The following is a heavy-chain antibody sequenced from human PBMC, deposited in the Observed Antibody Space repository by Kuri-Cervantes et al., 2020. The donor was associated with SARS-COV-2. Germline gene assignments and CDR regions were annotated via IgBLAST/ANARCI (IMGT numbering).Heavy chain of an antibody. D-gene: IGHD2-15*01. CDR1: GYTFTSYG. V-gene: IGHV1-18*01. Sequence: ASVKVSCKASGYTFTSYGISWVRQAPGQGLEWMGWISAYNGNTNYAQKLQGRVTMTTDTSTSTAYMELRSLRSDDTAVYYCARVYCSGGSCYSLDCWGQGTLVTVSS. CDR3: ARVYCSGGSCYSLDC. J-gene: IGHJ4*02. CDR2: ISAYNGNT.